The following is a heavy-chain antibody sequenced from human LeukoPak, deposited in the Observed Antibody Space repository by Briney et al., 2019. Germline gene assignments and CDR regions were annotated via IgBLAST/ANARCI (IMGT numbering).Heavy chain of an antibody. D-gene: IGHD3-16*01. J-gene: IGHJ4*02. V-gene: IGHV4-34*01. CDR1: GGSFSGYY. Sequence: ASETLSLTCAVYGGSFSGYYWSWIRQPPGKGLEWIGEINHSGSTNYNPSLKSRVTISVDTSKNQFSLKLSSETAADTAVYYCAGQGGYFDYWGQGTLVTVSS. CDR3: AGQGGYFDY. CDR2: INHSGST.